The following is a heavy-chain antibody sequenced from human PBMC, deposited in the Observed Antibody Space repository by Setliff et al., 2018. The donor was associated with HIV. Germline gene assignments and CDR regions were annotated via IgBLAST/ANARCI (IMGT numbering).Heavy chain of an antibody. CDR3: ATELYYNFWRSFDY. CDR1: GYTLTELS. CDR2: FDPEDGET. J-gene: IGHJ4*02. Sequence: ASVKVSCKVSGYTLTELSMHWVRQAPGKGLEWMGGFDPEDGETIYAQKFQGRVTMTEDTSTDTAYMELSSLRSEDTAVYYCATELYYNFWRSFDYWGQGTLVTVSS. D-gene: IGHD3-3*01. V-gene: IGHV1-24*01.